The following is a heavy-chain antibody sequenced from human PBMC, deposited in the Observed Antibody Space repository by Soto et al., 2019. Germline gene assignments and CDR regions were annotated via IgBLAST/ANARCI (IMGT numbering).Heavy chain of an antibody. D-gene: IGHD3-10*01. Sequence: SETLSLTCAVYGGSFSGYYWRWIRQPPGKGLEWIGEINHSGSTNYNPSLKSRVTISVDTSKNQFSLKLSSVTAADTAVYYCSRVPVILWFGELVPYYYYYGMDVWGQGTTVT. CDR1: GGSFSGYY. V-gene: IGHV4-34*01. CDR3: SRVPVILWFGELVPYYYYYGMDV. J-gene: IGHJ6*02. CDR2: INHSGST.